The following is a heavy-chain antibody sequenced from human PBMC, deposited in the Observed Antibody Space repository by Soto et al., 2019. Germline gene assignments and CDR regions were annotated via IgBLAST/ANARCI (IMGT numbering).Heavy chain of an antibody. Sequence: GGSLRLSCAASGFTFTRYSMNWVRQSPGKGLEWVSSISSTTNYIYYGDSMKGRFTISRDNAKNSLYLEMNSLRAEDTAVYYCAKDLTRQLAYWLDPWGQGTQVTVSS. J-gene: IGHJ5*02. CDR1: GFTFTRYS. V-gene: IGHV3-21*06. CDR3: AKDLTRQLAYWLDP. D-gene: IGHD6-6*01. CDR2: ISSTTNYI.